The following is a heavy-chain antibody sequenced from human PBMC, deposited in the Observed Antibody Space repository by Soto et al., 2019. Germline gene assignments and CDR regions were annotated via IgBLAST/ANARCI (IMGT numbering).Heavy chain of an antibody. D-gene: IGHD3-9*01. V-gene: IGHV3-33*07. CDR2: IYYDGSKK. Sequence: GTLSLSGAVSGFTFSRYAIYWVRQAPGKGLELVSLIYYDGSKKYYADSVKGRFTVSRDNSKNTLYLQMNRPTAEDSAVYYCARAMYDVLTGHRDGLDVWGQGTTVTVSS. CDR3: ARAMYDVLTGHRDGLDV. J-gene: IGHJ6*02. CDR1: GFTFSRYA.